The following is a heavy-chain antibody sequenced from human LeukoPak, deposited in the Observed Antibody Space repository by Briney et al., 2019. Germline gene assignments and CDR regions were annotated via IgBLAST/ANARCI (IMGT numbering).Heavy chain of an antibody. CDR1: GFTLGNYW. D-gene: IGHD1-1*01. V-gene: IGHV3-7*01. J-gene: IGHJ6*03. Sequence: GGSLRLSCAASGFTLGNYWMSWVRQAPGKGLGWVANINQDVSEINYLDSVRGRFTISRDNAKQSLNLQMNSLRAEDTGLYYCARDVVNRIRNDYYMDVWGKGTTVTVSS. CDR3: ARDVVNRIRNDYYMDV. CDR2: INQDVSEI.